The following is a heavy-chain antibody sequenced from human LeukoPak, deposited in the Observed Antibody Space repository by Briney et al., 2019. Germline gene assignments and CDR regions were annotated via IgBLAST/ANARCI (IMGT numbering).Heavy chain of an antibody. V-gene: IGHV3-49*04. J-gene: IGHJ4*02. CDR2: IIGKAYDGTT. CDR3: SRTPDSGYYSSPSDDYIDY. D-gene: IGHD3-22*01. Sequence: PGRSLSLAWTPSGLTVAEYSMGWVRQAPRDWREWEAFIIGKAYDGTTEYDASVKGRFTISRDDSKRIAYLQMNSLKTEDTAVYYCSRTPDSGYYSSPSDDYIDYWGQGTLVTVS. CDR1: GLTVAEYS.